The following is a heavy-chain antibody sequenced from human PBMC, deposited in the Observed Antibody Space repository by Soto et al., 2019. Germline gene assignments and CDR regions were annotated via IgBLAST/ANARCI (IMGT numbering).Heavy chain of an antibody. Sequence: QVQLVQSGPEVKKPGASVKVSCKASGYTFSNSGFSWMRQAPGQGLEGMGWISTYNGNTNYAQKFQGRPSMTTDTSTSTAFMELRTLRSDHTAVYYCARDEYNNGRNWLNPWGQGTLVTVTS. CDR3: ARDEYNNGRNWLNP. J-gene: IGHJ5*02. CDR2: ISTYNGNT. V-gene: IGHV1-18*01. D-gene: IGHD2-8*01. CDR1: GYTFSNSG.